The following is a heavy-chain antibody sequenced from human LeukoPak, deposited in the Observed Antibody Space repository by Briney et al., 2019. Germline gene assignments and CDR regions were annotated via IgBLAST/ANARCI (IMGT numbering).Heavy chain of an antibody. CDR3: AKDPTHYRVWDYYETIGLSY. D-gene: IGHD3-22*01. CDR1: GFTFSSYV. CDR2: ISGSGDRR. J-gene: IGHJ4*02. V-gene: IGHV3-23*01. Sequence: GGSLRLSCGASGFTFSSYVMSWVRQAPGKGLEWGSGISGSGDRRNYADSVKGRFTISREISKNTLYLQMNSLRAEDTAVYYCAKDPTHYRVWDYYETIGLSYWGQGTLVTVSS.